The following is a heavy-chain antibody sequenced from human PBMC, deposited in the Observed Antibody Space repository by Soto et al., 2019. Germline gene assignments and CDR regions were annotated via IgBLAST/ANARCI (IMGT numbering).Heavy chain of an antibody. V-gene: IGHV4-59*08. Sequence: SETLSLTCTVSGGSVSSYYWSWIRQSPGKGLEWIGYIYYSGSTKYKPSLKSRVTISVDTSKNQFSLKVSSVTAADTAVYYCARHTRQYCSGGSCYTYYFDYWGQGTLVTVSS. CDR2: IYYSGST. D-gene: IGHD2-15*01. CDR1: GGSVSSYY. CDR3: ARHTRQYCSGGSCYTYYFDY. J-gene: IGHJ4*02.